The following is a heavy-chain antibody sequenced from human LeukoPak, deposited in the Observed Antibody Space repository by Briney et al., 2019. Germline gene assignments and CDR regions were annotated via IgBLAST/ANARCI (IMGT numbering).Heavy chain of an antibody. CDR3: AKSWRSFWSGYYKDY. J-gene: IGHJ4*02. Sequence: GGSLRLSCAASGCTVSSNYMSWVRQAPGKGLEWVSVIYSGGSTYYADSLKGRFTISRDNSKNTLYLQMNSLRAEDTAVYYCAKSWRSFWSGYYKDYWGQGTLVTVSS. D-gene: IGHD3-3*01. V-gene: IGHV3-53*01. CDR2: IYSGGST. CDR1: GCTVSSNY.